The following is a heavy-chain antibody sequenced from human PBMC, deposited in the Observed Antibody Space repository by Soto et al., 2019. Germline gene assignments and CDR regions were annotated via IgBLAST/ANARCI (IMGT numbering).Heavy chain of an antibody. V-gene: IGHV1-18*04. Sequence: QVQLVQSGAEVKKPGALVKVSCKASGYTFTSYGISWVRQAPGQGLEGMGWISAYNGNTNYAQKLQGRVTMTTVTSTSTAYMELRSLRSDDTAVYYCARDRSSSSCYTYYYYYGMDVWGQGTTVTVSS. J-gene: IGHJ6*02. CDR3: ARDRSSSSCYTYYYYYGMDV. D-gene: IGHD6-13*01. CDR1: GYTFTSYG. CDR2: ISAYNGNT.